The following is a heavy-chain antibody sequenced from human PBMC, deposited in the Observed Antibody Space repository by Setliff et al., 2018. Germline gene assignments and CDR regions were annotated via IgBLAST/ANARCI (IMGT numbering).Heavy chain of an antibody. Sequence: ASVKVSCKASGYTFTSYDIDWVRQATGQGLEWMGWMNPNSGNTGYAQKFQGRVTMTRNTSISTAYMDLSSLRFEDTAVYYCARAQSWSGGPYYFDNWGQGALVTVS. CDR3: ARAQSWSGGPYYFDN. J-gene: IGHJ4*02. D-gene: IGHD3-3*01. V-gene: IGHV1-8*02. CDR2: MNPNSGNT. CDR1: GYTFTSYD.